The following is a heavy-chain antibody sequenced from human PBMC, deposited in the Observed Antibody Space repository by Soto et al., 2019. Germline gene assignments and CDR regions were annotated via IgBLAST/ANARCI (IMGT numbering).Heavy chain of an antibody. D-gene: IGHD6-19*01. J-gene: IGHJ5*02. Sequence: QVQLVQSGAEVKKPGSSVKVSCKASGGTFSTYPINWVRQAPGQGGEFMGGIIPKFGTTNYAKKFWGTVTVTADESRSMAYMELNNVRTGDTAVYYCARGGSNTTGWYIWFDPWGQGTLVTVSS. CDR2: IIPKFGTT. V-gene: IGHV1-69*01. CDR3: ARGGSNTTGWYIWFDP. CDR1: GGTFSTYP.